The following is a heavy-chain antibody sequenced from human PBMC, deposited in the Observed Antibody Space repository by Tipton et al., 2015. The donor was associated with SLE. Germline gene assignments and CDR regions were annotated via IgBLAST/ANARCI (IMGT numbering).Heavy chain of an antibody. Sequence: TLSLTCTVSGGSISSSSYYWGWIRQPPGKGLEWIGSIYYSGSTYYNPSLKSRVTISVDTSKNQFSLKLSSVTAADTAVYYCAREGSYSFYYWGQGTLVTVSS. V-gene: IGHV4-39*07. CDR3: AREGSYSFYY. CDR2: IYYSGST. CDR1: GGSISSSSYY. D-gene: IGHD3-10*01. J-gene: IGHJ4*02.